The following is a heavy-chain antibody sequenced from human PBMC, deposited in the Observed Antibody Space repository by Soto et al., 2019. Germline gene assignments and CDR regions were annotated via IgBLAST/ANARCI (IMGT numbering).Heavy chain of an antibody. CDR2: MNPNSGNT. Sequence: GASVKVSCKTSGYTFTSYDINWVRQATGQGLEWMGRMNPNSGNTDYARKFQGRVTMTRDTSISTAYMELSSLTSEDTAVYYCARAPVYGSSNNWFVPWCPGTQLNVSS. CDR1: GYTFTSYD. V-gene: IGHV1-8*01. CDR3: ARAPVYGSSNNWFVP. D-gene: IGHD3-10*01. J-gene: IGHJ5*02.